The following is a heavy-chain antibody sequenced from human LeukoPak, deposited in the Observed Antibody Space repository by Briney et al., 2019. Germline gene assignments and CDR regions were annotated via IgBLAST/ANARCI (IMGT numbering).Heavy chain of an antibody. CDR3: ARLGGGGSYSGWFDP. J-gene: IGHJ5*02. CDR1: GDSISSYY. CDR2: IYSRGST. D-gene: IGHD1-26*01. Sequence: SETLSLTGSVSGDSISSYYWSWIRQPPGKGLEWIGYIYSRGSTNYNPSLKSRLTISIDTSKNQFSLKLSSVTAADTAVYYCARLGGGGSYSGWFDPWGQGTLVTVSS. V-gene: IGHV4-4*09.